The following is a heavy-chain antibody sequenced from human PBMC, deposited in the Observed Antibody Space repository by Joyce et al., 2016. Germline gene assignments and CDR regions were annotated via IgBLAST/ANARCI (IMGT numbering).Heavy chain of an antibody. D-gene: IGHD1-26*01. CDR1: GFPFSHYW. CDR2: ITRYGSTT. CDR3: ARSLYSGSQQDY. Sequence: EVQLVESGGGLVQPGGSLRLSCEASGFPFSHYWMHWVRQAPGKGLVWVSRITRYGSTTNYADSVKGRFTSSRDNAKNTLYLQMNSLRDEDTAVYHCARSLYSGSQQDYWGQGTLVTVSS. J-gene: IGHJ4*02. V-gene: IGHV3-74*01.